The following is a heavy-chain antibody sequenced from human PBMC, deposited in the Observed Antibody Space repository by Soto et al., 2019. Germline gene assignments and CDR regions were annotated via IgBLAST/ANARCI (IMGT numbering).Heavy chain of an antibody. V-gene: IGHV1-69*01. CDR1: GGTFSSHT. CDR3: ARDGTLYASRSYYYLY. D-gene: IGHD3-22*01. Sequence: QVQLVQSGAEVKKPGSSVKVSCKASGGTFSSHTITWVRQAPGQGLEWMGGITPMFGTPNYAQKFRGRVTITADEASSTGYMELSSLRSEDTAMYFCARDGTLYASRSYYYLYWGQGTLVTVSS. J-gene: IGHJ4*02. CDR2: ITPMFGTP.